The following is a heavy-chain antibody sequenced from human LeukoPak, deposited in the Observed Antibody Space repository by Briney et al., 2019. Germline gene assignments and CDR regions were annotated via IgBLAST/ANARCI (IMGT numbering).Heavy chain of an antibody. J-gene: IGHJ4*02. CDR1: GFTFSSYG. D-gene: IGHD3-3*01. V-gene: IGHV3-23*01. CDR3: ATFGVIVRNDYFDY. CDR2: ITANGDAT. Sequence: GGSLRLSCAASGFTFSSYGMEWVRQAPGKGLEWVSSITANGDATYYADSVKGRFTISRDNSKNTLYLQMSSLRAEDTAVYYCATFGVIVRNDYFDYWGQGALVAVSS.